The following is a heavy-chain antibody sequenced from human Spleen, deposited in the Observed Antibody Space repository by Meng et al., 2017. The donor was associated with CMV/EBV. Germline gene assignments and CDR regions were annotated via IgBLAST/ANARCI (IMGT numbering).Heavy chain of an antibody. CDR3: ARDLPQYYYDSSGYGDY. J-gene: IGHJ4*02. Sequence: QVQLVQSGAEVKKPGASVKVSCKASGYTFTSYGISWVRQAPGQGFEWMGWISAYNGNTNYAQKLQGRVTMTTDTSTSTAYMELRSLRSDDTAVYYCARDLPQYYYDSSGYGDYWGQGTLVTVSS. V-gene: IGHV1-18*01. D-gene: IGHD3-22*01. CDR2: ISAYNGNT. CDR1: GYTFTSYG.